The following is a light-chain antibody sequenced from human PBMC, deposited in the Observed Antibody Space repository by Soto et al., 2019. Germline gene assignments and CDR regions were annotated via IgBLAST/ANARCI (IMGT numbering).Light chain of an antibody. V-gene: IGKV4-1*01. CDR2: WAS. J-gene: IGKJ4*01. Sequence: DIVMTQSPDSLAVSLGERATINCKSSQSVLYSSNNKNYLAWYQQKPGQRPKLLIYWASTRESGVPDRFSGSGSGTDFTLTISSLQAEDVAVYYCQQYYSTPLTFGGGTKVEI. CDR3: QQYYSTPLT. CDR1: QSVLYSSNNKNY.